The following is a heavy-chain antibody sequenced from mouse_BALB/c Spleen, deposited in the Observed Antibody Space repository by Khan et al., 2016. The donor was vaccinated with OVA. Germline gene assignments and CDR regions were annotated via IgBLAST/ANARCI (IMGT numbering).Heavy chain of an antibody. Sequence: QVQLQQSGAELVRPGVSVKISCKGSGYTFTDFAMHWVKQSHAKSLEWIGVISTYYGDANYNQKFKGKATLTVDKSSSTAYMELARLTSEDSAICYCARGNGNYRFAYWGQGTLVTVSA. D-gene: IGHD2-1*01. CDR3: ARGNGNYRFAY. V-gene: IGHV1S137*01. J-gene: IGHJ3*01. CDR2: ISTYYGDA. CDR1: GYTFTDFA.